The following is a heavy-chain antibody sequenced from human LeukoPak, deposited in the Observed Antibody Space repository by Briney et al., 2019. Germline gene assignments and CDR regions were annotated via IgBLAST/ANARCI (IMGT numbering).Heavy chain of an antibody. CDR3: ARATLSDYYFNY. V-gene: IGHV1-46*01. Sequence: ASVKVSCKASGYTFTGYYMHWVRQAPGQGLEWMGIINPSGGSTSYAQKFQGRVTMTRDTSTNTVYMELSSLRSEDTAVYFCARATLSDYYFNYWGQGTPVTVSS. J-gene: IGHJ4*02. CDR1: GYTFTGYY. CDR2: INPSGGST.